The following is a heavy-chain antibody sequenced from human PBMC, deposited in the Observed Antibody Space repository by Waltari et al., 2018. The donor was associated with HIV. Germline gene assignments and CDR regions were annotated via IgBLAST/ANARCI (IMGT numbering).Heavy chain of an antibody. V-gene: IGHV3-66*01. CDR2: MYSGGTT. J-gene: IGHJ3*02. D-gene: IGHD1-1*01. CDR1: GFPGRSHH. Sequence: EVQLVESGGGSVRPGGCLGPSFARSGFPGRSHHSGWVRQTPGKGLEYVSVMYSGGTTHYADSVNGRFTISRDSSKSALYLQMNTLRAEDTALYYCARVDRAGTTSGWDVFDIWGQGTMVTVSS. CDR3: ARVDRAGTTSGWDVFDI.